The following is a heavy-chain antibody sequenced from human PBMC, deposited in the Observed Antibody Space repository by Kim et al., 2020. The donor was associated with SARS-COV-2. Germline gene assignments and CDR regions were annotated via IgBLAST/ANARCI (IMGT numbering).Heavy chain of an antibody. V-gene: IGHV3-9*01. D-gene: IGHD3-9*01. J-gene: IGHJ4*01. Sequence: SLRLSCAASGFTFSDYAMHWVRQAPGKGLEWVSGISWNSGSMGYADSVRGRFTISRDNTKNSLYLRMNSLRTEDTALYYCAKEEGGFDWLSPGYFDCW. CDR2: ISWNSGSM. CDR3: AKEEGGFDWLSPGYFDC. CDR1: GFTFSDYA.